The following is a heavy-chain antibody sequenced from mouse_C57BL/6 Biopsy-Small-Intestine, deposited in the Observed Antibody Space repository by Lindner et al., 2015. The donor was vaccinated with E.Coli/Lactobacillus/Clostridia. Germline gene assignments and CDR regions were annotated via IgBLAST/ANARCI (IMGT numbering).Heavy chain of an antibody. CDR3: ARHLYYAMDY. V-gene: IGHV5-6*01. CDR1: GFTFSSYG. J-gene: IGHJ4*01. Sequence: VQLAGVWGDLVKPGGSLKLSCAASGFTFSSYGMSWVRQTPDKRLEWVATISSGGSYTYYPDSVKGRLTISRDKAKNTLYLQMSSLKSEDTAMYFCARHLYYAMDYWGQGTSVTVSS. CDR2: ISSGGSYT.